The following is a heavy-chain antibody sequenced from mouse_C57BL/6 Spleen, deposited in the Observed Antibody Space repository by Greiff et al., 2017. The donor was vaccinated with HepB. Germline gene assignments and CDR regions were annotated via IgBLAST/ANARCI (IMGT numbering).Heavy chain of an antibody. CDR1: GFTFSSYG. D-gene: IGHD2-5*01. Sequence: VQLKESGGDLVKPGGSLKLSCAASGFTFSSYGMSWVRQTPDKRLEWVATISSGGSYTYYPDSVKGRFTISRDNAKNTLYLQMSSLKSEDTAMYYCARRGIVTTRYFDVWGTGTTVTVSS. CDR2: ISSGGSYT. J-gene: IGHJ1*03. V-gene: IGHV5-6*01. CDR3: ARRGIVTTRYFDV.